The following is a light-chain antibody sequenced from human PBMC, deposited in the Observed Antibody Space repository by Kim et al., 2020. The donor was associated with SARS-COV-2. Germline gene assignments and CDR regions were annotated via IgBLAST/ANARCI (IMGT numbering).Light chain of an antibody. V-gene: IGKV1-39*01. CDR3: QQSYSTPRT. CDR2: AAS. CDR1: QGISSY. Sequence: ASVGDRVPTPCRASQGISSYLNWYQQKPGKAPKLLIYAASSLQSGVPSRFSGSGSGTDFTLTISSLQPEDFATYYCQQSYSTPRTFGQGTKVDIK. J-gene: IGKJ1*01.